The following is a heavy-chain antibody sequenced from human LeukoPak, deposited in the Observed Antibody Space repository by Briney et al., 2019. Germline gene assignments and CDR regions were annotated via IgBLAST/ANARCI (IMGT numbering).Heavy chain of an antibody. Sequence: GASVKVSCKASGYSFTGYYMHWVRQAPGQGLEWMGIINPSGGSINYAQKFQGRVTMTRDTSSSTVYMELSSLRSEDTAVYYCARDGWFYYDSSDYSGFDYWGQGTLVTVSS. J-gene: IGHJ4*02. CDR3: ARDGWFYYDSSDYSGFDY. V-gene: IGHV1-46*01. D-gene: IGHD3-22*01. CDR2: INPSGGSI. CDR1: GYSFTGYY.